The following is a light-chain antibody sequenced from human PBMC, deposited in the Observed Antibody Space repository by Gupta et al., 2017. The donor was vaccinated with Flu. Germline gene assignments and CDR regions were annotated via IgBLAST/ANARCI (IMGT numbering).Light chain of an antibody. J-gene: IGLJ3*02. CDR3: GRYMGNGISV. CDR1: SGTVVSNNY. Sequence: VTLTCGVTSGTVVSNNYHSCDQQATAQAPRWLMFDKTARSTGVPDSFSGSSPGNKAALTIAGAQADEETDYYCGRYMGNGISVFGGGTRLTVL. CDR2: DKT. V-gene: IGLV8-61*01.